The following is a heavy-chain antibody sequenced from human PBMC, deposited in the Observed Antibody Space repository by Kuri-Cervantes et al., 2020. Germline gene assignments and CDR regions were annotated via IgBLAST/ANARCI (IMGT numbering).Heavy chain of an antibody. CDR2: IIPIFGTA. CDR3: ARDLHIAAAGGDY. V-gene: IGHV1-69*13. J-gene: IGHJ4*02. Sequence: SVKVSCKASGGTFSSYAISWVRQAPGQGLEWMGGIIPIFGTANYAQKFQGRVTITADESTSTAYMELSSLRSEDTAMYYCARDLHIAAAGGDYWGQGTLVTVSS. D-gene: IGHD6-13*01. CDR1: GGTFSSYA.